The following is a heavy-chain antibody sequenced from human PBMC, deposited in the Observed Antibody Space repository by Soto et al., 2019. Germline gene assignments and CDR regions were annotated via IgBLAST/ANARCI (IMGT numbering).Heavy chain of an antibody. CDR1: GFPFNDYY. J-gene: IGHJ4*02. V-gene: IGHV3-11*01. Sequence: GGSLRLSCSASGFPFNDYYMSRLRYVSRKGLEWVLYISSSRSTIYYADSVKGRFTISRVNSKNSLYLQMNSLRAEDTAVYYCARDLAGYSSSSGFDYWGQGTLVTVS. CDR3: ARDLAGYSSSSGFDY. CDR2: ISSSRSTI. D-gene: IGHD6-6*01.